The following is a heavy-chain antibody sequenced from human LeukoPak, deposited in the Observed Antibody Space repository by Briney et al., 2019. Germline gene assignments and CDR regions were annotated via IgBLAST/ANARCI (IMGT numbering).Heavy chain of an antibody. J-gene: IGHJ4*02. V-gene: IGHV4-34*01. Sequence: PETLSLTCAVYGGSFSGYYWSWIRQPPGKGLEWIGEINHSGSTNYNPSLKSRVTISVDTSKNQFSLKLSSVTAADTAVYYCARGGWGNFDYWGQGTLVTVSS. CDR3: ARGGWGNFDY. D-gene: IGHD7-27*01. CDR1: GGSFSGYY. CDR2: INHSGST.